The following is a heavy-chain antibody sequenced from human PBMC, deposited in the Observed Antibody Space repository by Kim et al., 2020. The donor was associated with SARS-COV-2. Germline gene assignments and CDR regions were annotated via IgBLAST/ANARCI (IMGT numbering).Heavy chain of an antibody. D-gene: IGHD1-26*01. CDR2: IYYSGST. CDR3: ARDKIEELPHYYYYGMDV. V-gene: IGHV4-59*13. CDR1: GGSISSYY. Sequence: SETLSLTCTVSGGSISSYYWSWIRQPPGKGLEWIGYIYYSGSTNYNPSLKSRVTISVDTSTNQFSLKLSSVTAADTAVYYCARDKIEELPHYYYYGMDVWGQGTTVTVSS. J-gene: IGHJ6*02.